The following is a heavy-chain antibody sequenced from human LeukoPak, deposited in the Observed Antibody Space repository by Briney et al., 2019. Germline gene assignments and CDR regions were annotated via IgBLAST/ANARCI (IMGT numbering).Heavy chain of an antibody. D-gene: IGHD3/OR15-3a*01. J-gene: IGHJ3*02. CDR1: GYNDRDYY. V-gene: IGHV1-2*02. CDR2: INPQSGGT. Sequence: ASVKVSCKASGYNDRDYYIHWVRHAPGQGLEWVGWINPQSGGTRYAPRFQGRVTMSSDTSINTAYMELRRLTSDDTAVFYCARVYRLFYWTQPTAYDIWGQGTGVTVSS. CDR3: ARVYRLFYWTQPTAYDI.